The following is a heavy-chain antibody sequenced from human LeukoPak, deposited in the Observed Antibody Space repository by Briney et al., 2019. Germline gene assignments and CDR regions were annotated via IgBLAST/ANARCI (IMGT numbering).Heavy chain of an antibody. CDR1: GGSISSSGYY. J-gene: IGHJ5*01. CDR2: IYYSGST. V-gene: IGHV4-39*07. D-gene: IGHD6-13*01. CDR3: ARGVGGSSWLDF. Sequence: PSETLSLTCTVSGGSISSSGYYWGWIRQSPGKGLEWIGSIYYSGSTYYNPSLKSRVTISVDTSKNQFSLKLSSVTAADTAVYYCARGVGGSSWLDFWGQGTLVTVSS.